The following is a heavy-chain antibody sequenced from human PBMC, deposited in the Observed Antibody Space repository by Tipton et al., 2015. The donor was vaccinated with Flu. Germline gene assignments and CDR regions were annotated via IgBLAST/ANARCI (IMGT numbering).Heavy chain of an antibody. J-gene: IGHJ4*02. CDR2: IYPSGTT. D-gene: IGHD3-10*02. CDR1: SGSIGSTNYF. V-gene: IGHV4-39*01. CDR3: ARLSYYDVDLKNFYFDY. Sequence: TLSLTCTVSSGSIGSTNYFCAWIRQPPGKRLELIGSIYPSGTTYYNPSLKSRATISADTSKSQFSLMLRSVTAADTAVYYCARLSYYDVDLKNFYFDYWGQGALVTVSS.